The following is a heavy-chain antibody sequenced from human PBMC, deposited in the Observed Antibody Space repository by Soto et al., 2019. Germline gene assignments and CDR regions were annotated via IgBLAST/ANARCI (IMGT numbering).Heavy chain of an antibody. V-gene: IGHV4-39*01. D-gene: IGHD2-2*01. CDR3: ARLHGYCISSSCHGHYAMDV. Sequence: QLQLQESGPGLVKPSETLSLTCTVSSASISSSSYTWGWIRQPPGKGLEWIGSIYYSGTTYYNPPPNGPFTVSVDPSKHQPSLKVTSVAAADTAVYYCARLHGYCISSSCHGHYAMDVWGQGTTVTVSS. CDR2: IYYSGTT. J-gene: IGHJ6*02. CDR1: SASISSSSYT.